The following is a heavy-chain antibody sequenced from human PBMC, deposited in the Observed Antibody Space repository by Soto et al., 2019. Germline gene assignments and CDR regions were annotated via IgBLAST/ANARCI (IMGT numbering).Heavy chain of an antibody. CDR1: GGSISSGGYS. CDR3: AGEYHGSSGNGFDP. Sequence: SENLSLTCAVSGGSISSGGYSWSWIRQPPGKGLEWIGYLYHSGSTYFNPSLKSRVTISVDRSKNQSALKLSSVTAAVTAVYYCAGEYHGSSGNGFDPSGLGTLVNISS. V-gene: IGHV4-30-2*01. CDR2: LYHSGST. D-gene: IGHD3-10*01. J-gene: IGHJ5*02.